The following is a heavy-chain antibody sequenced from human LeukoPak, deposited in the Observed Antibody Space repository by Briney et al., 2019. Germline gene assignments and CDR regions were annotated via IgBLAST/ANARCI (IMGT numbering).Heavy chain of an antibody. CDR3: AREGIAAAGEDNWFDP. D-gene: IGHD6-13*01. J-gene: IGHJ5*02. CDR1: GYTFTSYA. V-gene: IGHV1-3*03. Sequence: ASVKVSCKASGYTFTSYAMHWVRQAPGQRLEWMGWINAGNGNTKYSQEFQGRVTITRDTSASTAYMELSSLRSEGMAVYYCAREGIAAAGEDNWFDPWGRGTLVTVSS. CDR2: INAGNGNT.